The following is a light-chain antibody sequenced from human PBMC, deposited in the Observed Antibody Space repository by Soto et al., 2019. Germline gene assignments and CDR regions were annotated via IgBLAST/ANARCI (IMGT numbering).Light chain of an antibody. J-gene: IGKJ4*01. CDR3: QQYNRYSLT. CDR1: QSISSW. Sequence: DIQMTQSPSTLSASVGDRVTITCRASQSISSWLAWYQQKPGKAPKLLIYDASSLESEVPSRFSGSGSDTEFTLTINNLQPDDFATYHCQQYNRYSLTFGGGTKVDIK. CDR2: DAS. V-gene: IGKV1-5*01.